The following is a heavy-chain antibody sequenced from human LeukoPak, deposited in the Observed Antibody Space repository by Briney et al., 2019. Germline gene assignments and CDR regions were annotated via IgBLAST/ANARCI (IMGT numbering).Heavy chain of an antibody. D-gene: IGHD1-26*01. J-gene: IGHJ4*02. CDR1: GFTSSSYS. Sequence: GGSLRLSCEASGFTSSSYSMNWVRQAPGKGLEWISYISTSTTTIYYANSVKGRFTISRDNAKKSLYLQMNSLRVEDTGVYYCASWGEGALDNWGQGTLVTVSS. CDR2: ISTSTTTI. V-gene: IGHV3-48*01. CDR3: ASWGEGALDN.